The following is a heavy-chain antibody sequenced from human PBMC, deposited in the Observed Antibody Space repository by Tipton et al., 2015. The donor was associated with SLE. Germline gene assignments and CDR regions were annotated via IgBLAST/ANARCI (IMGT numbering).Heavy chain of an antibody. CDR1: GFTFDVYA. Sequence: RSLRLSCAASGFTFDVYAMHWVRHAPGKGLDWVSGMSWNSNSIIYADSVKGRFTISRDNAKNTLYLQMNSLGADDTAFYYCTRERDGDYGPNGYYYGKDVWVQGTTVSVSS. V-gene: IGHV3-9*01. D-gene: IGHD4-17*01. J-gene: IGHJ6*02. CDR2: MSWNSNSI. CDR3: TRERDGDYGPNGYYYGKDV.